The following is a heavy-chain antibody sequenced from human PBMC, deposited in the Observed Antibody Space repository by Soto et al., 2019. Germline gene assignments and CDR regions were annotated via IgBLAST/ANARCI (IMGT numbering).Heavy chain of an antibody. J-gene: IGHJ4*02. CDR3: ARGLIWFGELSLYFDY. V-gene: IGHV3-15*07. CDR2: IKSKVNGGTT. Sequence: GGSLRLSCAASGFTFSDAWINWVRQAPGKGLEWVGRIKSKVNGGTTDFAALVKGRFAISRDDSKEMVYLQMNSLKVEDTAVYYCARGLIWFGELSLYFDYWGQGTLVTVSS. D-gene: IGHD3-10*01. CDR1: GFTFSDAW.